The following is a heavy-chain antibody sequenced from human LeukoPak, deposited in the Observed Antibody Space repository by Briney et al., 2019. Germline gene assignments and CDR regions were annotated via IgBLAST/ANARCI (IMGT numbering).Heavy chain of an antibody. D-gene: IGHD3-22*01. V-gene: IGHV3-53*01. CDR3: ARGRDYDSSGYYYFDY. J-gene: IGHJ4*02. CDR1: GFTVSSNY. Sequence: GGSLRLSCAASGFTVSSNYMSWVRQAPGKGLEWVSVIYSGGSTYYADSVKGRFTISRDNSKNTLYLQMNSLRAEDTAVYYCARGRDYDSSGYYYFDYWGQGTLVTVSS. CDR2: IYSGGST.